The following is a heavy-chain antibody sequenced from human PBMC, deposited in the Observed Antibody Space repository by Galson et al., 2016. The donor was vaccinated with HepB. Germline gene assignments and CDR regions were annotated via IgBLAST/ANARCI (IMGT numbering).Heavy chain of an antibody. J-gene: IGHJ4*02. CDR3: ARTSKYYYDSTGYLDY. CDR2: IYYSGTT. CDR1: GASISSSSYF. Sequence: ETLSLTCTVSGASISSSSYFWGWIRQTPGKGLDWIGSIYYSGTTYYNQSLKSRALISVDTSKNQFSLRLSSVTAADTAVYYCARTSKYYYDSTGYLDYWGQGTLVTVSS. D-gene: IGHD3-22*01. V-gene: IGHV4-39*01.